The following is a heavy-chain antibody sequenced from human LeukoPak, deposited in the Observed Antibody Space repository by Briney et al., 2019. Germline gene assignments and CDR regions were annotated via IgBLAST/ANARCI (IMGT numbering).Heavy chain of an antibody. CDR1: GFTFDDYD. CDR2: ISWNSGSI. J-gene: IGHJ4*02. V-gene: IGHV3-9*01. Sequence: SLTLSCAASGFTFDDYDRLGLRRARGKGLEWVTGISWNSGSIGHADSVKGRFTISRDNAKNFLYLQMNSLRAEDTGLYYCAKGDFDYWGQGALVSVSS. CDR3: AKGDFDY.